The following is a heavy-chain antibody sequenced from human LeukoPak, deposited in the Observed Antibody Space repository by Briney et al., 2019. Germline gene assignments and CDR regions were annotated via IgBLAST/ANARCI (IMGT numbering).Heavy chain of an antibody. V-gene: IGHV1-2*02. CDR3: AREPDYDSSGYYFNDAFDI. Sequence: ASVRVSCKASGYTFTGYYMHRVRQAPGQGLEWMGWINPNSGGTNYAQKFQGRVTMTRDTSISTAYMELSRLRSDDTAVYYCAREPDYDSSGYYFNDAFDIWGQGTMVTVSS. CDR2: INPNSGGT. D-gene: IGHD3-22*01. J-gene: IGHJ3*02. CDR1: GYTFTGYY.